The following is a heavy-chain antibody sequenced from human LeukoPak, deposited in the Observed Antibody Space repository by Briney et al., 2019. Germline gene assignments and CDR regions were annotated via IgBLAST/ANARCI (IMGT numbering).Heavy chain of an antibody. CDR1: GYTFSTFP. CDR3: ARGYGDYMRPPAH. Sequence: SVKVSCKASGYTFSTFPINWVRQAPGQGLEWMGGIIPIFGTANYAQEFQGRVTITADESTSTAYMELSSLRSEDTAVYYCARGYGDYMRPPAHWGQGTLVTVSS. J-gene: IGHJ4*02. D-gene: IGHD4-17*01. V-gene: IGHV1-69*13. CDR2: IIPIFGTA.